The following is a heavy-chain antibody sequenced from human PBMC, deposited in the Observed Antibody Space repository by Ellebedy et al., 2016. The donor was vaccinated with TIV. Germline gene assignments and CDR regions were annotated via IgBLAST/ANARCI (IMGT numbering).Heavy chain of an antibody. J-gene: IGHJ4*02. CDR2: IYSDGST. CDR3: AGLVALDF. D-gene: IGHD3-16*02. Sequence: GESLKISXAASGFIVSSNYMAWVRQAPGKGLEWISVIYSDGSTYYADAVKGRFTISRDNSKNALYLQMNSLRVEDTAVYYCAGLVALDFWGQGTLVTVSS. CDR1: GFIVSSNY. V-gene: IGHV3-53*01.